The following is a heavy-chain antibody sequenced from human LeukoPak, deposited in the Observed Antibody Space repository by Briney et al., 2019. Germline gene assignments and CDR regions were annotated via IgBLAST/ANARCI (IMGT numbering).Heavy chain of an antibody. J-gene: IGHJ4*02. CDR3: ARTQGYYDC. CDR2: IGVGGTT. D-gene: IGHD3-22*01. CDR1: GFTFSSYG. V-gene: IGHV3-23*01. Sequence: GGSLRLSCAASGFTFSSYGMNWVRQAPGKGLEWVSGIGVGGTTYYADSVKGRFTISRDTSKSTLSLQMNSLRAEDTAVYYCARTQGYYDCWGQGTLVTVSS.